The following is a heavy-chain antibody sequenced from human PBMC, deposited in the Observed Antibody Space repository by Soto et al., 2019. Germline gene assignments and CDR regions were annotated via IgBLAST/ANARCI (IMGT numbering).Heavy chain of an antibody. V-gene: IGHV3-33*01. D-gene: IGHD4-17*01. CDR2: IWYDRSNK. CDR3: ARGWVPYGDPKYYFDY. J-gene: IGHJ4*02. Sequence: GGSLRLSCAASGFTFSSYGMHWVRQAPDKGLEWVAVIWYDRSNKYYADSVKGRFTISRDNSKNTLYLQMNSLRAEDTAVYYCARGWVPYGDPKYYFDYWGQGTLVTVSS. CDR1: GFTFSSYG.